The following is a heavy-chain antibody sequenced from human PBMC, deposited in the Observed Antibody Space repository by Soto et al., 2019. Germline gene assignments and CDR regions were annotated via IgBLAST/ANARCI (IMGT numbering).Heavy chain of an antibody. CDR3: AKNLRVGAHLEYYGMDV. Sequence: PGGSLRLSCAASGFTFSSYGMHWVRQAPGKGLEWVAVISYDGSNKYYADSVKGRFTISRDNSKNTLYLQMNSLRAEDTAVYYCAKNLRVGAHLEYYGMDVWGQGTTVTVSS. V-gene: IGHV3-30*18. D-gene: IGHD1-26*01. J-gene: IGHJ6*02. CDR2: ISYDGSNK. CDR1: GFTFSSYG.